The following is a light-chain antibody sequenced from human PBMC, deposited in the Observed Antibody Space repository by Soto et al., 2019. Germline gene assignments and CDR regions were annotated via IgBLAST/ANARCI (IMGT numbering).Light chain of an antibody. CDR1: QSVTSK. Sequence: EIVMTQSPATLSLSPGERATLSCRASQSVTSKLAWYQQKPGQAPRLLIYGASTRATGIPATFNGSGAGTEFTLISSRMQSEDFAIYYCQQYHTWPPFTVGGGTQVEIK. J-gene: IGKJ4*01. CDR3: QQYHTWPPFT. V-gene: IGKV3-15*01. CDR2: GAS.